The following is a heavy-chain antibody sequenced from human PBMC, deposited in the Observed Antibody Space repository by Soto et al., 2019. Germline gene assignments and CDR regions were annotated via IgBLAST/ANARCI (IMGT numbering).Heavy chain of an antibody. CDR3: ARANYDFWSGSSNYFGMEV. V-gene: IGHV3-21*06. Sequence: GSLRLSCAASGFSFTHYTMNWVRQAPGKGLEWVSAISSSGVYIYYADSVQGRFTISRDNARNSLYLQMDSLGAEDTAVYYCARANYDFWSGSSNYFGMEVWGQGTTVTVSS. J-gene: IGHJ6*02. D-gene: IGHD3-3*01. CDR2: ISSSGVYI. CDR1: GFSFTHYT.